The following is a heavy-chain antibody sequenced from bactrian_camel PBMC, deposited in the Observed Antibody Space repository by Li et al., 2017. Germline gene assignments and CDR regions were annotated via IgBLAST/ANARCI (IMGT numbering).Heavy chain of an antibody. V-gene: IGHV3S40*01. CDR3: NVWCADLSSY. CDR1: KDATNNYC. J-gene: IGHJ4*01. Sequence: VQLVESGGGSVQAGGSLSLSCAVSKDATNNYCMGWFRQAPGKEREGVATIYTGGDDITYYADSVKGRFIISKDNAKSTVYLQMNSLKPEDTAIYYCNVWCADLSSYWGQGTQVTVS. CDR2: IYTGGDDIT. D-gene: IGHD7*01.